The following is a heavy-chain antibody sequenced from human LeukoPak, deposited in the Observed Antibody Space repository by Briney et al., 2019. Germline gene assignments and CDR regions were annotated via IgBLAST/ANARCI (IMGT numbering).Heavy chain of an antibody. Sequence: SETLSLTCSVSGGSISSYYWSWIRQPPGKGLEWIGEINHSGSTNYNPSLKSRVTISVDTSKNQFSLKLSSVTAADTAVYYCARGSGVLRYFDWLLSHALDFDYWGQGTLVTVSS. D-gene: IGHD3-9*01. J-gene: IGHJ4*02. CDR3: ARGSGVLRYFDWLLSHALDFDY. CDR2: INHSGST. CDR1: GGSISSYY. V-gene: IGHV4-34*01.